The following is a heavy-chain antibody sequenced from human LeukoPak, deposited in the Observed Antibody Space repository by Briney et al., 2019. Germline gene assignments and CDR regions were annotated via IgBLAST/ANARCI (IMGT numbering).Heavy chain of an antibody. Sequence: GGSLRLSCAGSGFTFSSYAMIWVRQAPGKGLEWVSAISGSGGSTYYADSVKGRFTISRDNSKNTLYLQMNSLRAEDTAVYYCAKDRGSGSFDYWGQGTVVSVSS. J-gene: IGHJ4*02. V-gene: IGHV3-23*01. CDR1: GFTFSSYA. D-gene: IGHD3-10*01. CDR3: AKDRGSGSFDY. CDR2: ISGSGGST.